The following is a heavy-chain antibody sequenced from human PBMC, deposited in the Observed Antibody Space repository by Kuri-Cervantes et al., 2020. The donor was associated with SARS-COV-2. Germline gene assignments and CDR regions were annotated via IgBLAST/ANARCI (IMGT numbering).Heavy chain of an antibody. Sequence: SETLSLTCTVSGGSISSSSYYWGWIRQPPGKGLEWIGSIYYSGSTYYNPSLKSRVTISVDTSKNQFSLKLSSVTAADTAVYYCARTNKQWRGDFDYWGQGTLVTVSS. CDR2: IYYSGST. D-gene: IGHD6-19*01. CDR3: ARTNKQWRGDFDY. J-gene: IGHJ4*02. V-gene: IGHV4-39*01. CDR1: GGSISSSSYY.